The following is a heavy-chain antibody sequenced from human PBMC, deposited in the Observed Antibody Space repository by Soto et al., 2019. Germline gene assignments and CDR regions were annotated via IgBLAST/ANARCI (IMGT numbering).Heavy chain of an antibody. CDR2: INHSGST. CDR1: GGSFSGYY. J-gene: IGHJ5*02. Sequence: SETLSLTCAVYGGSFSGYYWSWIRQPPGKGLEWIGEINHSGSTNYNPSLKSRVTISVDTSKNQFSLKLSSVTAADTAVYYCAREFVRYPDRGFDPWGQGTLVTVSS. D-gene: IGHD3-16*01. V-gene: IGHV4-34*01. CDR3: AREFVRYPDRGFDP.